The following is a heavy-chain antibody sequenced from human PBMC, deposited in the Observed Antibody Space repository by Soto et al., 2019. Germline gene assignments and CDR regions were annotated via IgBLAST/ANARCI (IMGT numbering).Heavy chain of an antibody. J-gene: IGHJ5*02. Sequence: PSETLSLTCAVYGGSFSGYYWSWIRQPPGKGLEWIGEINHSGSTNYNPSLKSRVTISVDTSKNQFSLKLSSVTAADTAVYYCARGIVVVPAADNWFDPWGQGTLVTVSS. CDR3: ARGIVVVPAADNWFDP. D-gene: IGHD2-2*01. CDR1: GGSFSGYY. V-gene: IGHV4-34*01. CDR2: INHSGST.